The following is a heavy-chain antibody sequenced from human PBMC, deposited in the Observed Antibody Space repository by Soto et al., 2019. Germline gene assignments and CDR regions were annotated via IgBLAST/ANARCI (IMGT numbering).Heavy chain of an antibody. CDR3: ARDASYYSLWSGYYPSRNGMDV. J-gene: IGHJ6*02. Sequence: QVQLVESGGGVVQPGRSLRLSCAASGFTFSSFGMHWVRQAPGKGLEWVSLIWYDGSKKSYGDSVKGRFTISRDNSRNTLYLQMSSLRADDTAVYYCARDASYYSLWSGYYPSRNGMDVWGQGTTVTVSS. D-gene: IGHD3-3*01. CDR1: GFTFSSFG. V-gene: IGHV3-33*01. CDR2: IWYDGSKK.